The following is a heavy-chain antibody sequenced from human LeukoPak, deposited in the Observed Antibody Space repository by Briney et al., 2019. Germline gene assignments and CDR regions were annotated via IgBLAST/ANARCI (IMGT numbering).Heavy chain of an antibody. J-gene: IGHJ6*02. Sequence: GGSLRLSCAASGFTFSSYSMNWVRQAPGKGLEWVSYISSSSSTIYYADSVKGRFTISRDNAKNSLYLQMNSLRAEDTAVYYCARDVAPEFIAVAGTIGGMGVWGQGTTVTVSS. CDR3: ARDVAPEFIAVAGTIGGMGV. CDR1: GFTFSSYS. D-gene: IGHD6-19*01. CDR2: ISSSSSTI. V-gene: IGHV3-48*01.